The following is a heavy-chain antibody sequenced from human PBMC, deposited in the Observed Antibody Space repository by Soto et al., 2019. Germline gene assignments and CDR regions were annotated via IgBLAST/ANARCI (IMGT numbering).Heavy chain of an antibody. Sequence: QVQLQESGPGLVKPSQTLSLTCTVSGGSISSGGYYWSWIRRHPGKGLEWIGYIYYSGSTYYNPSLKSRVNISVDTSKNQFSLKLSSVTAADTAVYYCARDPDSPLGGAFDIWGQGTMVTVSS. CDR1: GGSISSGGYY. J-gene: IGHJ3*02. V-gene: IGHV4-31*03. D-gene: IGHD2-15*01. CDR3: ARDPDSPLGGAFDI. CDR2: IYYSGST.